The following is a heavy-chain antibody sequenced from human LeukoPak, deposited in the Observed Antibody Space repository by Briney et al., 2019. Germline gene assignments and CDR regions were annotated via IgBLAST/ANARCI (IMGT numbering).Heavy chain of an antibody. Sequence: SETLSLTCTVSGGSISSGSYYWGWIRQPPGKGLEWIGSIYYSGSTYYNPSLKSRVTISVDTSKNQFSLKLSSVTAADTAVYYCASPGSYDFWSGYYHGGNVPFDYWGQGTLVTVSS. CDR3: ASPGSYDFWSGYYHGGNVPFDY. D-gene: IGHD3-3*01. CDR1: GGSISSGSYY. J-gene: IGHJ4*02. V-gene: IGHV4-39*01. CDR2: IYYSGST.